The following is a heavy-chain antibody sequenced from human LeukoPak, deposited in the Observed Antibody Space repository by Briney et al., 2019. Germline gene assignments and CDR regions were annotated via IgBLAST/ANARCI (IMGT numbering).Heavy chain of an antibody. D-gene: IGHD6-13*01. CDR3: ARDRRIAAAGSPYYYYGMDV. CDR1: GFTFSSYA. J-gene: IGHJ6*02. V-gene: IGHV3-30-3*01. CDR2: ISYDGSNK. Sequence: GGSLRLSCAASGFTFSSYAMHWVRQAPGKELEWEAVISYDGSNKYYADSVKGRFTISRDNSKNTLYLQMNSLRAEDTAVYYCARDRRIAAAGSPYYYYGMDVWGQGTTVTVSS.